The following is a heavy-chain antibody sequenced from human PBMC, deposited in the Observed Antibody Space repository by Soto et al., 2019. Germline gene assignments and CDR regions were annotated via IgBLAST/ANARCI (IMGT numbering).Heavy chain of an antibody. CDR1: GFTFTNAW. CDR3: TTTIPKGKWELGH. CDR2: IKSKSDGATS. J-gene: IGHJ4*02. Sequence: PGGSLRLSCAASGFTFTNAWMSWVRQAPGKGLEWIGGIKSKSDGATSDYAGPGRGRFTISRDDTKKTLLMQMNGVKTEDTDVYYCTTTIPKGKWELGHWGQGTLVTVYS. D-gene: IGHD1-26*01. V-gene: IGHV3-15*05.